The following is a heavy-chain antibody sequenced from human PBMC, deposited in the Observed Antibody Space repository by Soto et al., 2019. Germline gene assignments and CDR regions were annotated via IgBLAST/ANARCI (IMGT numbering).Heavy chain of an antibody. D-gene: IGHD3-3*02. CDR2: INSDGGST. CDR1: GFTFSSYW. Sequence: GGSLRLSCAASGFTFSSYWMHWVRQAPGKGLVWVSRINSDGGSTNYADSVKGRFTISRDSAKNTLYLQMNSLRAEDTAVYYCARDGHFWSGYYWYYFDYWGQGTLVTVSS. J-gene: IGHJ4*02. CDR3: ARDGHFWSGYYWYYFDY. V-gene: IGHV3-74*01.